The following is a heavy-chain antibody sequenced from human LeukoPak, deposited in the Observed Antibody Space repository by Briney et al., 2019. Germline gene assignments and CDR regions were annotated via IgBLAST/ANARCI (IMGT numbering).Heavy chain of an antibody. J-gene: IGHJ4*02. CDR1: GGSVSSGGYY. V-gene: IGHV4-61*08. CDR3: ASLVFSSGWYYFDY. Sequence: SETLSLTCTVSGGSVSSGGYYWSWIRQPPGKGLEWIGYIYYSGSTNYNPSLKSRVTISVDTPKNQFSLKLSSVTAADTAVYYCASLVFSSGWYYFDYWGQGTLVTVSS. D-gene: IGHD6-19*01. CDR2: IYYSGST.